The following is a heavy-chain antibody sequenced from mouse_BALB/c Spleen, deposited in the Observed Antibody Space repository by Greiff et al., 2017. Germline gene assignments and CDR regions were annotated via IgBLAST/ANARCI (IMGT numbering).Heavy chain of an antibody. Sequence: VQLQQSGAELAKPGASVKMSCKASGYTFTSYWMHWVKQRPGQGLEWIGYINPSTGYTEYNQKFKDKATLTADKSSSTAYMQLSSLTSEDSAVYYCARDNTTATGAMDYGGQGTSVTVSS. D-gene: IGHD1-2*01. CDR2: INPSTGYT. J-gene: IGHJ4*01. CDR1: GYTFTSYW. V-gene: IGHV1-7*01. CDR3: ARDNTTATGAMDY.